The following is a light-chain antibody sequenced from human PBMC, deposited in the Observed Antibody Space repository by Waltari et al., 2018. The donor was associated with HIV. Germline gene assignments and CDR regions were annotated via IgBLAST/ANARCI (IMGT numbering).Light chain of an antibody. CDR2: WAS. CDR3: QQYYSSPWT. J-gene: IGKJ1*01. V-gene: IGKV4-1*01. Sequence: IVMTQSPDSLAVSLGERAPIACRSSQTLLSSSNNKTYLTWYRQKPGQPPKLLLYWASTRESGVPDRFSGSGSGTNFTLTISRLQAEDAATYYCQQYYSSPWTFGQGTKV. CDR1: QTLLSSSNNKTY.